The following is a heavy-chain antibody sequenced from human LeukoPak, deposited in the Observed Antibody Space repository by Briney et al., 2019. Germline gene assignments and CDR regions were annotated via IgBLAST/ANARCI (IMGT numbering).Heavy chain of an antibody. CDR1: GGTFSSYA. J-gene: IGHJ3*02. CDR3: ARVPTGQQREAFDI. CDR2: IIPIFGTA. Sequence: ASVNVSCKASGGTFSSYAISWVRQAPGQGLEWMGGIIPIFGTANYAQKFQGRVTITADESTSTAYMELSSLRSEDTAVYYCARVPTGQQREAFDIWGQGTMVTVSS. D-gene: IGHD6-13*01. V-gene: IGHV1-69*13.